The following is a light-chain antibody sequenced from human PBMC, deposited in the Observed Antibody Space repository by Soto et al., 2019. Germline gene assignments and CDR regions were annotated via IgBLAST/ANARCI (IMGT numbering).Light chain of an antibody. CDR3: QKYNRAPLT. V-gene: IGKV1-27*01. J-gene: IGKJ4*01. Sequence: DIQMTQSPSSLSASIGDRITITCRASQDIRNSLAWYQQKPGKVPKLLIYAASTLQSGVPSRFSGSRSGTDFTLTLSSLQPEDVATYSCQKYNRAPLTFGGGTEVEIK. CDR2: AAS. CDR1: QDIRNS.